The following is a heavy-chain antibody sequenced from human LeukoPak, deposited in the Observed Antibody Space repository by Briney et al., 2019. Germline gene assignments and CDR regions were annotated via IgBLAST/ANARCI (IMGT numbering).Heavy chain of an antibody. J-gene: IGHJ4*02. Sequence: ASVKVSCKASGYTFIAYHMHWVRQAPGQGLEWMGRIHPSSGATNYAQRFQGRVTLTRDTSVNTAYMELSRLTSDDTAVYYCARDLPFEDWGQGALVTVSS. V-gene: IGHV1-2*06. CDR3: ARDLPFED. D-gene: IGHD2/OR15-2a*01. CDR1: GYTFIAYH. CDR2: IHPSSGAT.